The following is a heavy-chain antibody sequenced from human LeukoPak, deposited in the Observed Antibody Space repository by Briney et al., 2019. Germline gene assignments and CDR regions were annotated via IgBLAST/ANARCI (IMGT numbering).Heavy chain of an antibody. Sequence: PGGSLRLSCAASGFTFTTYWMHWVRQAPGKGLVWVSRTNNDGSSRVYADSVKGRFTISRDNAKNALYLQMNSLRAEDTAVYYCARYLFYDRSGYYASDSWGQGTLVTVSS. J-gene: IGHJ4*02. D-gene: IGHD3-22*01. V-gene: IGHV3-74*01. CDR3: ARYLFYDRSGYYASDS. CDR2: TNNDGSSR. CDR1: GFTFTTYW.